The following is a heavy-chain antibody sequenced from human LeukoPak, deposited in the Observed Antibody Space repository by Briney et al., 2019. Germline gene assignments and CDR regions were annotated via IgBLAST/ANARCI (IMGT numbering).Heavy chain of an antibody. V-gene: IGHV1-24*01. D-gene: IGHD3-10*01. J-gene: IGHJ3*02. CDR2: FDPEDGET. CDR3: ATEIYGSGSYYKDAFDI. CDR1: GYTLTELS. Sequence: ASVKVSCKVSGYTLTELSMHWVRQAPGKGLEWMGGFDPEDGETIYAQKFQGRVTMTEDTSTDTAYMELSSLRSEDTAVYYCATEIYGSGSYYKDAFDIWGQGTMVTVSS.